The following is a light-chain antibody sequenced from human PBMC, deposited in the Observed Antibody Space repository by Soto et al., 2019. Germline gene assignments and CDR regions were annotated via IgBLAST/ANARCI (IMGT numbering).Light chain of an antibody. CDR1: QSVSSSY. CDR2: GAS. Sequence: EIVLTQFPGTLSLSPGERATLSCRASQSVSSSYLAWYQRKPGQAPRLLIYGASSRATGIPDRFSGSGSGTDFTLTISRLEPEDFAVYYCQQYGSSPPITFGQGTRLEIK. V-gene: IGKV3-20*01. J-gene: IGKJ5*01. CDR3: QQYGSSPPIT.